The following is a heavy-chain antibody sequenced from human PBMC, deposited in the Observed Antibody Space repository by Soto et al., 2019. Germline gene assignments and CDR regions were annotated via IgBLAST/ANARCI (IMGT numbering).Heavy chain of an antibody. V-gene: IGHV3-30-3*01. Sequence: QVQLVESGGGVVQPGRSLRLSCAASGFTFSSYAMHWVRQAPGKGLEWVAVISYDGSNKYYADSVKGRFTISRDNSKNTLYLQMNSLRAEDTAVYYCARDVPTTVTSYYYYYGMDVWGQGTTVTVSS. D-gene: IGHD4-4*01. J-gene: IGHJ6*02. CDR2: ISYDGSNK. CDR1: GFTFSSYA. CDR3: ARDVPTTVTSYYYYYGMDV.